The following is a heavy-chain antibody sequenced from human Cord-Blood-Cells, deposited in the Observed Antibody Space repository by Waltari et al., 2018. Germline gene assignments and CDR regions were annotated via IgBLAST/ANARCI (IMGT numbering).Heavy chain of an antibody. V-gene: IGHV3-21*01. J-gene: IGHJ4*02. CDR3: ARPYYDFWSGYYYFDY. D-gene: IGHD3-3*01. CDR2: ISSSSSYI. CDR1: GFTFSSYS. Sequence: EVQLVESGGGLVKPGGSLRLSCAASGFTFSSYSMNWVRQAPGKGLEWVSSISSSSSYIYYEDSVKCRFTISRDNAKNSLYLQMNSLRAEDTAVYYCARPYYDFWSGYYYFDYWGQGTLVTVSS.